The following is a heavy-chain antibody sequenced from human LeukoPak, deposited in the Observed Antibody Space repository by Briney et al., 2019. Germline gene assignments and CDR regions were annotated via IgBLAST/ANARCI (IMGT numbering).Heavy chain of an antibody. CDR2: ISAYNGNT. CDR1: GYTFTSYG. CDR3: ARAARYYYDSSGYYYH. D-gene: IGHD3-22*01. J-gene: IGHJ4*02. Sequence: GASVKVSCKASGYTFTSYGISWLRQAPGQGLEWIGWISAYNGNTNYAQKLQGRVTMTTDTSTSTAYMELRSLRSDDTAVYYCARAARYYYDSSGYYYHWGQGTLVTVSS. V-gene: IGHV1-18*01.